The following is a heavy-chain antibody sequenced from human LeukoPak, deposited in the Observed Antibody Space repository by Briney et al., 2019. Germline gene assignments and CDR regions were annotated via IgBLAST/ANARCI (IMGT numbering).Heavy chain of an antibody. Sequence: GGSLRLSCAASGFTFREYYMGWIRQAPGRGLEWISYIAATGLSTYYADSVKGRFTISRDNAKNSLFLYMNFLRADDTAVYYCASSLNTVVISPYYFDWWGQGTLVTVSS. CDR2: IAATGLST. CDR3: ASSLNTVVISPYYFDW. J-gene: IGHJ4*02. CDR1: GFTFREYY. D-gene: IGHD2/OR15-2a*01. V-gene: IGHV3-11*04.